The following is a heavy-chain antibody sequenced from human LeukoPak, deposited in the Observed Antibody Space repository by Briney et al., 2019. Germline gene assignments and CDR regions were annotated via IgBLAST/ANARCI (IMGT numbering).Heavy chain of an antibody. Sequence: GGSLRLSCAASGFTFSSYWMSWVRQAPGKGLEWVANIKQDGSEKYYVDSVKGRFTISRDNAKNSLYLQMNSLRAEDTAVYYCARQKRHIVVVTAIGAFDIWGQGTMVTVSS. CDR1: GFTFSSYW. CDR3: ARQKRHIVVVTAIGAFDI. CDR2: IKQDGSEK. J-gene: IGHJ3*02. V-gene: IGHV3-7*01. D-gene: IGHD2-21*02.